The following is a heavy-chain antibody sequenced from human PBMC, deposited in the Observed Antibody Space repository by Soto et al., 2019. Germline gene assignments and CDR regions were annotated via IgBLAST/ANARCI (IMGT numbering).Heavy chain of an antibody. J-gene: IGHJ4*02. CDR1: GGSISSSSYY. V-gene: IGHV4-39*01. Sequence: PSETLSLTCTVSGGSISSSSYYWGWIRQPPGKGLEWIGSIYYSGSTYYNPSLKSRVTISVDTSKNQFSLKLSSVTAADTAVYYCASLRNYYFDYWGQGTLVTVSS. CDR2: IYYSGST. CDR3: ASLRNYYFDY.